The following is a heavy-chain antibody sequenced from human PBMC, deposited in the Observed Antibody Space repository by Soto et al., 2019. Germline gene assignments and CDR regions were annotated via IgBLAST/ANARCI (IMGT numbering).Heavy chain of an antibody. CDR1: GYTFTSYG. J-gene: IGHJ6*02. Sequence: ASVQVSCKASGYTFTSYGISWVRQAPGQGLEWMGWISAYNGNTNYAQKLQGRVTMTTDTSTSTAYMELRSLRSDDTAVYYCARDTNYGDYGLDYYYYGMDVWGQGTTVTVSS. CDR2: ISAYNGNT. V-gene: IGHV1-18*01. CDR3: ARDTNYGDYGLDYYYYGMDV. D-gene: IGHD4-17*01.